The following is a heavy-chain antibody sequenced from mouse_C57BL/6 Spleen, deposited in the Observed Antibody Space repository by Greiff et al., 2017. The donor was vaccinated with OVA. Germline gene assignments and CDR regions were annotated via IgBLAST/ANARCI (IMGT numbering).Heavy chain of an antibody. J-gene: IGHJ3*01. V-gene: IGHV8-12*01. D-gene: IGHD2-4*01. CDR3: ARRADDYDEGFAY. Sequence: QVTLKVCGPGILQSSQTLSLTCSFSGFSLSTSGMGVSWIRQPSGKGLEWLAHIYWDDDKRYNPSLKSRLTISKDTSRNQVFLKITSVDTADTATYYGARRADDYDEGFAYWGQGTLVTVSA. CDR2: IYWDDDK. CDR1: GFSLSTSGMG.